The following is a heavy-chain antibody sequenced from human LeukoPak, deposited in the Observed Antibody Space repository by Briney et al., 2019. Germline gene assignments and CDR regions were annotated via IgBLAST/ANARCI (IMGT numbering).Heavy chain of an antibody. J-gene: IGHJ6*04. CDR3: AELGITMIGGV. V-gene: IGHV3-48*03. CDR1: GFTLSSYG. Sequence: GGSLRLSCAASGFTLSSYGMNWVRQAPGKGLEWVSGISGSGSTIYYADSVKGRFTISRDNAKNSLYLQMNSLRAEDTAVYYCAELGITMIGGVWGKGTTVTISS. CDR2: ISGSGSTI. D-gene: IGHD3-10*02.